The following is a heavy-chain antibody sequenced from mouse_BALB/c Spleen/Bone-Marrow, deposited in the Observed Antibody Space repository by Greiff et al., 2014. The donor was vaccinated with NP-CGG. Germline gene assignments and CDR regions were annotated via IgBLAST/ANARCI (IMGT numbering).Heavy chain of an antibody. CDR2: IYPGNVNT. CDR3: ARSFYGRSMGY. CDR1: GYTFTSYY. J-gene: IGHJ4*01. V-gene: IGHV1S56*01. Sequence: VKLMESGPELVKPGASVRISCKASGYTFTSYYIHWLKQRPGQGLEWIGWIYPGNVNTKYNEKFKGKATLTADKSSGTAYMQLSSLTSEDSAVYFCARSFYGRSMGYWGQGTSVTVSA. D-gene: IGHD1-1*01.